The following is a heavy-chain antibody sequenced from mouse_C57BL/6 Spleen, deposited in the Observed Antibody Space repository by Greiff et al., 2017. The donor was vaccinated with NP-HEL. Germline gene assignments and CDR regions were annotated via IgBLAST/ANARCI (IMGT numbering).Heavy chain of an antibody. D-gene: IGHD2-3*01. CDR1: GYTFTSYW. CDR2: IHPSDSDT. V-gene: IGHV1-74*01. Sequence: QVHVKQPGAELVKPGASVKVSCKASGYTFTSYWMHWVKQRPGQGLEWIGRIHPSDSDTNYNQKFKGKATLTVDKSSSTAYMQLSSLTSEDSAVYYCAITHDGYYWFAYWGQGTLVTVSA. J-gene: IGHJ3*01. CDR3: AITHDGYYWFAY.